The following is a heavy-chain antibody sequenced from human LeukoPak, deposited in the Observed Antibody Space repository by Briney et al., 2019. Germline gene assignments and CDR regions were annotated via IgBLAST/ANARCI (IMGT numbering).Heavy chain of an antibody. V-gene: IGHV3-23*01. CDR1: GFTLSSYA. J-gene: IGHJ5*02. CDR3: AKEPREYCSSTSCPNWIDP. Sequence: GGSLRLSCAASGFTLSSYAMSWVRQAPGKGLEWVSALSASGGTTYYADSVKGRFTISRDNSKNTLYLQMSSLRAEDTAIYYCAKEPREYCSSTSCPNWIDPWGQGTLVTVSS. D-gene: IGHD2-2*01. CDR2: LSASGGTT.